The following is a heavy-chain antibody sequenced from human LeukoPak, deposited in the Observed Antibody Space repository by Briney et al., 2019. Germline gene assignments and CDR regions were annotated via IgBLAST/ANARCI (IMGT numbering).Heavy chain of an antibody. CDR2: IYYSGGDM. V-gene: IGHV4-59*08. Sequence: SETLSLTCTVSGGSINNYYWSWIRQPPGKGLEWIGYIYYSGGDMNYNPSLKSRLTISVDTSKNQISLMLTSMTAADTAVYYCARQPAATAAFDICAQGTMVTVSS. J-gene: IGHJ3*02. D-gene: IGHD5-18*01. CDR3: ARQPAATAAFDI. CDR1: GGSINNYY.